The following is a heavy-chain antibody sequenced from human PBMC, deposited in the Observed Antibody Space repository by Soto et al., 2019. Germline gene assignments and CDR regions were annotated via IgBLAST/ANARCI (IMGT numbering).Heavy chain of an antibody. Sequence: QVQLVQSGAEVKKPGASVKVSCKASGYTFTSYDINWVRQATGQGLEWVGWMNPNSGDTGYAQKFQGRVTMTTNTSISTAYMALSSLRSEDTAVYYCARVYPDYGDYVFDYWGQGTLVTVSS. CDR3: ARVYPDYGDYVFDY. CDR1: GYTFTSYD. V-gene: IGHV1-8*01. J-gene: IGHJ4*02. D-gene: IGHD4-17*01. CDR2: MNPNSGDT.